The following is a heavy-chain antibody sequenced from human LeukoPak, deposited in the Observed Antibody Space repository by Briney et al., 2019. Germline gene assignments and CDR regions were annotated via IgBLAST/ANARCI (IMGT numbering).Heavy chain of an antibody. V-gene: IGHV4-39*01. CDR1: GGSMSNTVYY. Sequence: SETLSLTCTVSGGSMSNTVYYWGWIRQPPGKGLEWIGSLSYSGSPYYNPSLKSRVTISGDMSKNQFSLKLSSVTAADTAVYYCARRRLNWGAFDIWGHGTMVTVSS. D-gene: IGHD7-27*01. CDR3: ARRRLNWGAFDI. CDR2: LSYSGSP. J-gene: IGHJ3*02.